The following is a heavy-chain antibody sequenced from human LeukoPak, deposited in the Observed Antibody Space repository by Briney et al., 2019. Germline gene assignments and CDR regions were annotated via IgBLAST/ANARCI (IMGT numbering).Heavy chain of an antibody. D-gene: IGHD4-17*01. CDR3: AKTTDYGVPFDY. CDR1: GLIVSKNY. Sequence: PGGSLRLSCAASGLIVSKNYMSWVRQAPGKGLEWVSAISGSGGSTYYADSVKGCFTISRDNSKNTLYLQMNSLRGEDTAVYYCAKTTDYGVPFDYWGQGTLVTVSS. V-gene: IGHV3-23*01. CDR2: ISGSGGST. J-gene: IGHJ4*02.